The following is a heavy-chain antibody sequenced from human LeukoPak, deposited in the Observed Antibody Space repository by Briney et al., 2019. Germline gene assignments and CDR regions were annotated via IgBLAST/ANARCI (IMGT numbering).Heavy chain of an antibody. Sequence: GGSLRLSCVASGFPFSSYCMTWVRQAPGKGLEWVANIKQDGSKKSYVDSVKGRFTISRDNAKNSLYLQMNSLRAEDTAIYYCTRVGYIDEGIDYWGQGTLVTVSS. V-gene: IGHV3-7*04. CDR1: GFPFSSYC. CDR2: IKQDGSKK. J-gene: IGHJ4*02. D-gene: IGHD5-24*01. CDR3: TRVGYIDEGIDY.